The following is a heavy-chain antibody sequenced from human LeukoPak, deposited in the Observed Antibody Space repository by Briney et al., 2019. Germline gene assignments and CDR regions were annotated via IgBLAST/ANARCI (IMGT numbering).Heavy chain of an antibody. D-gene: IGHD6-13*01. CDR1: GFTFSSYS. J-gene: IGHJ4*02. CDR2: ISSSSSYI. V-gene: IGHV3-21*01. CDR3: ARAQKAAAGTVDY. Sequence: GGSLRLSCAASGFTFSSYSMNWVRQAPGKGLEWVSSISSSSSYIYYADSVKGRFTISRDNAKNSLYLQMNSLRAEDTAVYYCARAQKAAAGTVDYWGQGTLVTVSS.